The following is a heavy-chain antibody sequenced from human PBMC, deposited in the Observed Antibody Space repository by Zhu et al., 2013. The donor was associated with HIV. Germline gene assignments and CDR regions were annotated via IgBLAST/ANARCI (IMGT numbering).Heavy chain of an antibody. CDR3: ATGPTYSVSPA. CDR2: INPSGSAT. CDR1: GYTFSSYY. V-gene: IGHV1-46*01. Sequence: QVQLVQSGAEVKKPGASVKVSCKASGYTFSSYYMHWVRQAPGQGLEWMGIINPSGSATTYAQRFQGRLTLTRDTSTTTVYMELSSLRSEDTAVYYCATGPTYSVSPAWGQGTLLTVSS. D-gene: IGHD3-16*01. J-gene: IGHJ5*02.